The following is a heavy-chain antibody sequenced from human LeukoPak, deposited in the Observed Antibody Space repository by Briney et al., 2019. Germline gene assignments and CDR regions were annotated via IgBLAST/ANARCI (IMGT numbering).Heavy chain of an antibody. V-gene: IGHV3-30*04. CDR1: GFTFGSFG. Sequence: GGSLRLSCVAYGFTFGSFGMHWVRQAPGKGLDWVAVIAYDGSDENYADSVKGRFTISRDNFKNTLYLQMNSLGPEDTAMYYXARXVXAVAGTLGFDCWGQGALVTVSS. CDR3: ARXVXAVAGTLGFDC. CDR2: IAYDGSDE. J-gene: IGHJ4*02. D-gene: IGHD6-19*01.